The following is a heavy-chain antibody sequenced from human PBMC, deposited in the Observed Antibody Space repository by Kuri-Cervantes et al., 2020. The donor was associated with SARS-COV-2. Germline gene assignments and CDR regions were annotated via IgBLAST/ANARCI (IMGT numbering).Heavy chain of an antibody. Sequence: SVTVSCKASGGTFSSYGISWVRQAPGQGLEWMGGIIPIFGTANYAQKFQGRVTITADESTSTAYMELSSLRSEDTAVYYCARAYYYDSSGYYPGDYWGQGTLVTVSS. CDR3: ARAYYYDSSGYYPGDY. J-gene: IGHJ4*02. D-gene: IGHD3-22*01. CDR2: IIPIFGTA. V-gene: IGHV1-69*13. CDR1: GGTFSSYG.